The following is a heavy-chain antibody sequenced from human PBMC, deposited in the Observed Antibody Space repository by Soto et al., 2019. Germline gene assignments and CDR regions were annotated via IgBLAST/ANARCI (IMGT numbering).Heavy chain of an antibody. V-gene: IGHV1-69*13. CDR3: AGHWEPSFGRLNYYYGMDV. CDR2: IIPIFGTA. CDR1: GGTFSSYA. J-gene: IGHJ6*02. Sequence: SVKVSCKASGGTFSSYAISWVRQAPGQGLEWMGGIIPIFGTANYAQKFQGRVTITADESTSTAYMELSSLRSEDTAVYYCAGHWEPSFGRLNYYYGMDVWGQGTTVTVSS. D-gene: IGHD3-10*01.